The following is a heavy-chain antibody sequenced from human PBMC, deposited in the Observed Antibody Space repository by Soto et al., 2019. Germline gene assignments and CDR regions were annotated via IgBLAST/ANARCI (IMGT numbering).Heavy chain of an antibody. V-gene: IGHV5-51*01. J-gene: IGHJ5*02. CDR2: IYPGDSDT. Sequence: GESLKISCKGSANSFTNYWIGWVRQMPGKGLEWVGIIYPGDSDTTYSPSFQGQVTISADKSITTAYLQWSSLKASDTAMYFCARSQRYCTNGVCHFSWFDPWGQGTLVTVSS. D-gene: IGHD2-8*01. CDR3: ARSQRYCTNGVCHFSWFDP. CDR1: ANSFTNYW.